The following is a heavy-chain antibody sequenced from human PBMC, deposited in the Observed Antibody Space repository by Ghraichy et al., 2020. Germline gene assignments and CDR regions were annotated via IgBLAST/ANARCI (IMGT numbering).Heavy chain of an antibody. V-gene: IGHV4-31*03. CDR3: ASGTYYHDSSGYYTPQGFDP. Sequence: LNISCTVSGGSISSGGYYWSWIRQHPGKGLEWIGYIYYSGSTYYNPSLKSRVTISVDTSKNQFSLKLSSVTAADTAVYYCASGTYYHDSSGYYTPQGFDPWGQGTLVTVSS. D-gene: IGHD3-22*01. CDR1: GGSISSGGYY. CDR2: IYYSGST. J-gene: IGHJ5*02.